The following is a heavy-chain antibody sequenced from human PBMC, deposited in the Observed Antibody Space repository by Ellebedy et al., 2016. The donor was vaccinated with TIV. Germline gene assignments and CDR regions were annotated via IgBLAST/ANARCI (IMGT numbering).Heavy chain of an antibody. CDR1: GFSLSTSGMC. CDR2: VYYGGST. D-gene: IGHD6-19*01. J-gene: IGHJ4*02. V-gene: IGHV4-61*05. CDR3: GRHPLYSTGWIDN. Sequence: SGPTLVKPTQTLTLTCTFSGFSLSTSGMCVSWIRQPPGKTLEWLGNVYYGGSTNYDSSLRGRITISVDRSKNQLSLKLASVTAADTAIYYCGRHPLYSTGWIDNWGQGTLVTVSS.